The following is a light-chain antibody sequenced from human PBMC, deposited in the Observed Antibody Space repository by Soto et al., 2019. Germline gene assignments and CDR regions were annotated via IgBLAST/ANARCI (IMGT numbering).Light chain of an antibody. Sequence: EIVMTQSPATLSVSPGERATLSCRASQSVSSNLSWYQQKPGQAPRLLIYGASTRATGIPARFIGSGSGTEFTLTTSSRQSEDFAVYYCQQYNNWPPVTFGQGTKVEIK. V-gene: IGKV3-15*01. CDR3: QQYNNWPPVT. CDR1: QSVSSN. J-gene: IGKJ1*01. CDR2: GAS.